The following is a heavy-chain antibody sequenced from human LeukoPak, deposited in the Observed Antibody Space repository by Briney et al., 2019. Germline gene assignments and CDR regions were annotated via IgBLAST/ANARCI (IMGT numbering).Heavy chain of an antibody. D-gene: IGHD2-15*01. CDR3: ARNLSHGYCSGGTCYSSLYFDY. CDR2: ISAYNGNT. Sequence: ASVKVSCKASGYTLTSYGISWVRQAPGQGLEWMGWISAYNGNTNYAQNLQGRVTMTTDTSTSTAYMELRSLRSDDTAMYYCARNLSHGYCSGGTCYSSLYFDYWGQGTLVTVSS. J-gene: IGHJ4*02. V-gene: IGHV1-18*01. CDR1: GYTLTSYG.